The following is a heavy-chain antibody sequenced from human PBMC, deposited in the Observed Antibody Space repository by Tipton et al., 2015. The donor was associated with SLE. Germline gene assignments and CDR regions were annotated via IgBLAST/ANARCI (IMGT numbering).Heavy chain of an antibody. Sequence: GSLRLSCAASGFTFSSNAMSWVRQAPGKGLEWVSVIYSGGSTYYADSVKGRFTISRDNAKNSLYLQMNSLRAEDTAVYYCARAQIWSSSLYWYFDLWGRGTLVTVSS. J-gene: IGHJ2*01. V-gene: IGHV3-66*01. CDR3: ARAQIWSSSLYWYFDL. CDR2: IYSGGST. CDR1: GFTFSSNA. D-gene: IGHD6-13*01.